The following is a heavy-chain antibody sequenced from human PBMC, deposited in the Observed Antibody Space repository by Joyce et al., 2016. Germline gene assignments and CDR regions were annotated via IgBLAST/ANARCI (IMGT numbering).Heavy chain of an antibody. D-gene: IGHD1-1*01. J-gene: IGHJ4*02. CDR2: IDPRDSYS. CDR3: AGHLGGNSPAHG. Sequence: EVQLVQSGTEVKAPGASLRISCETSGYTFVNYWVSWVRQKPGKGLDWMGRIDPRDSYSDCREASYTHYDQPPRGHVTMSVNKSTDTAYLQEKNLKVSDTAIYCCAGHLGGNSPAHGWGQGTLVVVSS. V-gene: IGHV5-10-1*03. CDR1: GYTFVNYW.